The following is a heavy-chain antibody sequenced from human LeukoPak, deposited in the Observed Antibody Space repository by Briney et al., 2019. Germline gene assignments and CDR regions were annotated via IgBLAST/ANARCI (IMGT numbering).Heavy chain of an antibody. CDR1: GFTFSSYG. CDR2: ISYDGSNK. V-gene: IGHV3-30*18. D-gene: IGHD2-2*03. Sequence: GGSLRLSCAASGFTFSSYGMHWVRQAPGKGLEWVAVISYDGSNKYYADSVKGRFTISRDNSKNTLYLQMNSLRAEDTAVYYCAKGLDIVVVPGDYWGQGTLVTVSS. CDR3: AKGLDIVVVPGDY. J-gene: IGHJ4*02.